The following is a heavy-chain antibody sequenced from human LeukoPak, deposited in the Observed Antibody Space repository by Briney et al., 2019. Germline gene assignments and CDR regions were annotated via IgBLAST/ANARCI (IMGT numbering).Heavy chain of an antibody. CDR2: ISYDGSNK. CDR3: ARNVLRFLEWLRARHYYYGMDV. J-gene: IGHJ6*02. CDR1: GFTFSSYA. Sequence: GGSLRLSCAASGFTFSSYAMHWVRQAPGKGLEWVAVISYDGSNKYYADSVKGRFTISRDNSKNTLYLQMNSLRAEDTAVYYYARNVLRFLEWLRARHYYYGMDVWGQGTTVTVSS. V-gene: IGHV3-30-3*01. D-gene: IGHD3-3*01.